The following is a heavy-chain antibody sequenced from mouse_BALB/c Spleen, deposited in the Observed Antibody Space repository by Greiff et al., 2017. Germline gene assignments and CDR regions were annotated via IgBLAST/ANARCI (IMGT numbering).Heavy chain of an antibody. D-gene: IGHD2-1*01. J-gene: IGHJ1*01. CDR1: GFTFSSFG. CDR2: ISSGSSTI. Sequence: EVKVVESGGGLVQPGGSRKLSCAASGFTFSSFGMHWVRQAPEKGLEWVAYISSGSSTIYYADTVKGRFTISRDNPKNTLFLQMTSLRSEDTAMYYCARGDGNYWYFDVWGAGTTVTVSS. V-gene: IGHV5-17*02. CDR3: ARGDGNYWYFDV.